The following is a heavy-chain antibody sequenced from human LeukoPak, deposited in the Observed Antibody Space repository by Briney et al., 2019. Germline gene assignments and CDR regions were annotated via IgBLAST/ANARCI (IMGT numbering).Heavy chain of an antibody. D-gene: IGHD3-10*01. Sequence: SETLSLTCAVYGGSFSGYYWSWIRQPPGKGLEWIGEINHSGSTNYNPSLKSRVTISVDTSKNQFSLKLSSVTAADTAVYYCARRDARGSGSYYIGHMYYFDYWGQGTLVTVSS. CDR2: INHSGST. V-gene: IGHV4-34*01. CDR3: ARRDARGSGSYYIGHMYYFDY. J-gene: IGHJ4*02. CDR1: GGSFSGYY.